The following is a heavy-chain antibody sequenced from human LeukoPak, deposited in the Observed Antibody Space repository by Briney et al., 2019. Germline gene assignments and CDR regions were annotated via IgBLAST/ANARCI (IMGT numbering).Heavy chain of an antibody. CDR1: GGSISSGGHY. Sequence: PSETLSLTCTVSGGSISSGGHYWNWIRQPPGKGLEWIGYIYHSGSTYYNPSLKSRVTISLDRSKNQFSLKLSSLTAADTAVYYCAREVVGIDYWGQGTLVTVSS. CDR2: IYHSGST. CDR3: AREVVGIDY. V-gene: IGHV4-30-2*01. J-gene: IGHJ4*02. D-gene: IGHD1-26*01.